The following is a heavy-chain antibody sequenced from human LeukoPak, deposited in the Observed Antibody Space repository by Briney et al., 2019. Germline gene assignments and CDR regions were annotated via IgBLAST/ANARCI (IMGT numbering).Heavy chain of an antibody. CDR1: GFTFSSYG. CDR2: ISGSGGST. CDR3: AKAPDYGGNSGYFDY. J-gene: IGHJ4*02. Sequence: QSGGSLRLSCAASGFTFSSYGMSWVRQAPGKGLEWVSAISGSGGSTYYADSVKGRFTISRDNSKNTLYLQMNSLRAEDTAVYCCAKAPDYGGNSGYFDYWGQGTLVTVSS. V-gene: IGHV3-23*01. D-gene: IGHD4-23*01.